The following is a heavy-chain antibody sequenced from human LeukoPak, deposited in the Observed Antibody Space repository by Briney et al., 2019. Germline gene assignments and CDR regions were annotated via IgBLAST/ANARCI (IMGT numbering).Heavy chain of an antibody. D-gene: IGHD5-18*01. CDR3: AREYSYGYRDY. V-gene: IGHV3-21*01. Sequence: GGSLRLSCAASGFTFSSYWMSWVRQAPGKGLEWVSSISSSSSYIYYADSVKGRFTISRDNAKNSLYLQMNSLRAEDTAVYYCAREYSYGYRDYWGQGTLVTVSS. CDR1: GFTFSSYW. J-gene: IGHJ4*02. CDR2: ISSSSSYI.